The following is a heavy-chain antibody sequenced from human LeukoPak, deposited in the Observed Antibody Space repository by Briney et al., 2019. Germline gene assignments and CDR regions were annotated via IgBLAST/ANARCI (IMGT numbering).Heavy chain of an antibody. CDR2: IIPIFGTA. J-gene: IGHJ3*02. CDR1: GATFTSYA. V-gene: IGHV1-69*05. D-gene: IGHD2-2*01. CDR3: ARDGLGCSSTSCHPLAFDI. Sequence: SVKVSCKASGATFTSYAISWVRRAPGQGLEWMGGIIPIFGTANYAQKFQGRVTITTDESTSTAYMELSSLRSEDTAVYYCARDGLGCSSTSCHPLAFDIWGQGTMVTVSS.